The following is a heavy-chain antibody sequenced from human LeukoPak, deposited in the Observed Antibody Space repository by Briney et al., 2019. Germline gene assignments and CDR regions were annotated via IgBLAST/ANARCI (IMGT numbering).Heavy chain of an antibody. CDR2: FDPEDGET. V-gene: IGHV1-24*01. Sequence: ASVKVSCKVSGYTLTELSMHWVRQAPGKGLEWMGGFDPEDGETIYAQEFQGRVTMTEDTSTDTAYMELSGLRSEDTAVYYCATGWNDGYYYYGMDVWGKGTTVTVSS. D-gene: IGHD1-1*01. CDR1: GYTLTELS. J-gene: IGHJ6*04. CDR3: ATGWNDGYYYYGMDV.